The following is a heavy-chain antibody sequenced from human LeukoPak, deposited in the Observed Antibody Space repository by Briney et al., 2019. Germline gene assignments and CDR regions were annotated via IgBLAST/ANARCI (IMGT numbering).Heavy chain of an antibody. CDR3: ARDQRPSCLGGICYSGDY. Sequence: GASVTVSFKGSLGTFHLYIVNWVRQAPGKGGEGVGGIGPIIGTANYPQKFQGRGTITTEDSSSTAYMELRSLRSEDTAIYYCARDQRPSCLGGICYSGDYWGQGTLVTVTS. CDR2: IGPIIGTA. CDR1: LGTFHLYI. J-gene: IGHJ4*02. D-gene: IGHD2-15*01. V-gene: IGHV1-69*16.